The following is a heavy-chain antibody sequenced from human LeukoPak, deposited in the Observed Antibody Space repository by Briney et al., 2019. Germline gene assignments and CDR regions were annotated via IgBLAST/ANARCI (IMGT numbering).Heavy chain of an antibody. CDR1: GGSISSCY. Sequence: SETLSLTCTVSGGSISSCYWSWIRQPPGKGLEWIGYIYYSGSTNYNPSLKSRVTISVDTSKNQFSLKLSSVTAADTAVYYCARDSSSGYYLFDYWGQGTLVTVSS. J-gene: IGHJ4*02. CDR3: ARDSSSGYYLFDY. V-gene: IGHV4-59*01. D-gene: IGHD3-22*01. CDR2: IYYSGST.